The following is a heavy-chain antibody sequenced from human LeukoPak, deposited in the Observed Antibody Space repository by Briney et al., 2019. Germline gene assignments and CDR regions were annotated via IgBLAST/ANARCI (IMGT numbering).Heavy chain of an antibody. CDR1: GFTFSSFW. Sequence: GGSLRLSCAASGFTFSSFWMSWVRQAPGKGLEWVANIKHDGSEKYYVDSVKGRFTISRDNAKNSLHLQMNSLRAEDTAVYYCARGATYYDFWSGLKVSDYWGQGTLVTVSS. D-gene: IGHD3-3*01. J-gene: IGHJ4*02. CDR3: ARGATYYDFWSGLKVSDY. V-gene: IGHV3-7*01. CDR2: IKHDGSEK.